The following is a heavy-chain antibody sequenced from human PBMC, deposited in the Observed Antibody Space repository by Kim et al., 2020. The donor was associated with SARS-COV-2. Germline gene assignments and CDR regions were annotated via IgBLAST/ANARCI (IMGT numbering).Heavy chain of an antibody. D-gene: IGHD6-13*01. J-gene: IGHJ5*02. Sequence: SETLSLTCTVSGGSISSSSYYWGWIRQPPGKGLEWIGSIYYSGSTYYNPSLKSRVTISVDTSKNQFSLKLSSVTAADTAVYYCASTRRYSSSWYGIYNWFDPWGQGTLVTVSS. CDR2: IYYSGST. CDR1: GGSISSSSYY. CDR3: ASTRRYSSSWYGIYNWFDP. V-gene: IGHV4-39*01.